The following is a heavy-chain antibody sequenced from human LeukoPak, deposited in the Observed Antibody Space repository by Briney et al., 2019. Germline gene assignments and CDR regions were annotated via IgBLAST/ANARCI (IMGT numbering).Heavy chain of an antibody. CDR1: GGSISSYY. D-gene: IGHD3-22*01. J-gene: IGHJ4*02. V-gene: IGHV4-4*07. Sequence: SETLSLTCTVSGGSISSYYWSWIRQPAGKELEWVGRIFHSGSTDYNPSLKSRVTMSVDTSKNQFSLNMTSVTAADTAVYYCAREMDSSGYYWLDYWGRGTLVTVSS. CDR2: IFHSGST. CDR3: AREMDSSGYYWLDY.